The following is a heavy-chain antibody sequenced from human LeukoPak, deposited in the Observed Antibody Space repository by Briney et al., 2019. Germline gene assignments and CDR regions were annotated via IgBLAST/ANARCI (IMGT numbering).Heavy chain of an antibody. J-gene: IGHJ4*02. CDR3: ARPTLSSGSYGGLDY. D-gene: IGHD1-26*01. V-gene: IGHV3-23*01. CDR2: ISGGGGET. Sequence: PGGSLRLSCAASGFTFSNNAMHWVRQAPGKGLEWVSSISGGGGETYYVNSVKGRFIISRDNSKNTLYLQMNGLRVEDTAIYYCARPTLSSGSYGGLDYWGQGTLVRVSS. CDR1: GFTFSNNA.